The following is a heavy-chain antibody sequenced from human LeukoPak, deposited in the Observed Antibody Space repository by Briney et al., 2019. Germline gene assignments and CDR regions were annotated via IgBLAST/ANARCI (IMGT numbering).Heavy chain of an antibody. CDR1: GFTHSRNY. J-gene: IGHJ5*02. D-gene: IGHD4-23*01. CDR2: LYSGGKT. V-gene: IGHV3-66*04. CDR3: PRLVTVSTVINSGWFDP. Sequence: PGGSLRLSCAASGFTHSRNYMTGVRQAPGKGLEWASDLYSGGKTYYAVALKGRFSSSRDNSKNTVYLQMNSLSAEDTAVYYCPRLVTVSTVINSGWFDPGGEGTLVTVSS.